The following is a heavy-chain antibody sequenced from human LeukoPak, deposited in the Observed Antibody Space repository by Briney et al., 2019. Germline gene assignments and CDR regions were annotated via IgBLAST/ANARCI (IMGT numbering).Heavy chain of an antibody. CDR2: IYPGDSET. Sequence: GESLKISCKGSGYSFTTYWIAWVRQMPGEGLEWVGIIYPGDSETRYSPSFQGQVTISADKSTTTAYLQWGSLKASDTAMYYCTRSPRDGYHDAFDIWGQGTMVTV. V-gene: IGHV5-51*01. J-gene: IGHJ3*02. CDR1: GYSFTTYW. D-gene: IGHD5-24*01. CDR3: TRSPRDGYHDAFDI.